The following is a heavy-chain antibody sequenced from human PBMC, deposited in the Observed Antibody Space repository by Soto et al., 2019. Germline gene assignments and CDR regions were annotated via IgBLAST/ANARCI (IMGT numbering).Heavy chain of an antibody. J-gene: IGHJ4*01. D-gene: IGHD1-26*01. V-gene: IGHV4-34*01. CDR3: ARGEQYSGRIFDY. CDR1: GGSFNGHF. CDR2: INHSGST. Sequence: ETLSLTCAVYGGSFNGHFWSWIRQPPGKGLEWIGEINHSGSTNFNPSLKSRVTISVDTSKNQYSLQLNSVTPEDTAVYFCARGEQYSGRIFDYWGQGTLVTVSS.